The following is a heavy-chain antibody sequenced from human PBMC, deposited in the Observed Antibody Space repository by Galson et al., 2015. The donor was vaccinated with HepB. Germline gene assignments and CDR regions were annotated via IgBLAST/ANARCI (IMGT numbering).Heavy chain of an antibody. D-gene: IGHD1-26*01. V-gene: IGHV1-18*01. CDR3: ARYTPVGELLGHDAFDI. J-gene: IGHJ3*02. Sequence: SVKVSCKASGYTFTSYGISWVRQAPGQGLEWMGWISAYNGNTNYAQKLQGRVTMTTDTSTSTAYMELRSLRSDDTAVYYCARYTPVGELLGHDAFDIWGQGTMVTVSS. CDR2: ISAYNGNT. CDR1: GYTFTSYG.